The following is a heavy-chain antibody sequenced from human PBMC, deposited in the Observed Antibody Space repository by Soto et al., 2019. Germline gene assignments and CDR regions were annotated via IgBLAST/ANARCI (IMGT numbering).Heavy chain of an antibody. CDR3: ARGDFRGCSGGSCYSYLTHQRINWFDP. J-gene: IGHJ5*02. CDR1: GGSISSYY. CDR2: IYYSGST. V-gene: IGHV4-59*12. D-gene: IGHD2-15*01. Sequence: SETLSLTCTVSGGSISSYYWSWIRQPPGKGLEWIGYIYYSGSTNYNPSLKSRVTISVDTSKNQFSLKLSSVTAADTAVYYCARGDFRGCSGGSCYSYLTHQRINWFDPWGQGTLVTVSS.